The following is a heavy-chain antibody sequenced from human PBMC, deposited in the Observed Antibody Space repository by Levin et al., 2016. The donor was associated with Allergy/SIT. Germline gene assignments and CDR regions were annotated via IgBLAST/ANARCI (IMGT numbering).Heavy chain of an antibody. J-gene: IGHJ4*02. V-gene: IGHV4-39*01. D-gene: IGHD3-10*01. CDR1: GGSISTYTHY. Sequence: ESLKISCTVSGGSISTYTHYWGWVRQPPGKGLEWIGSVYYNGNTYYNPSLKSRVSISLDTSESQFSLRLSSVTAADTSLYYCARREYTYHLQWGQGILVTVSS. CDR3: ARREYTYHLQ. CDR2: VYYNGNT.